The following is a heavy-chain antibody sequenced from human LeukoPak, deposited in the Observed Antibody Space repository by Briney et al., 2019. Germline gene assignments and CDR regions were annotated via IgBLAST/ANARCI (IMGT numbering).Heavy chain of an antibody. Sequence: SQTLSLTCAISGDSVSSNRAAWNWIRQSPSRGLEWLGKTYYRSKWYNDYAVSVKSRITINPDTSKNQFSLQLNSVTPEDTAVYYCARASNSSYCSSTSCFPSFDYWGQGTLVTVSS. CDR2: TYYRSKWYN. D-gene: IGHD2-2*01. V-gene: IGHV6-1*01. CDR3: ARASNSSYCSSTSCFPSFDY. CDR1: GDSVSSNRAA. J-gene: IGHJ4*02.